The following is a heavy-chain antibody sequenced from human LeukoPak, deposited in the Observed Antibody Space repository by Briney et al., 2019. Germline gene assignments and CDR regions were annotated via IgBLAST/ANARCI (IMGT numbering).Heavy chain of an antibody. CDR3: ARDSEGYAHSYYYYYMDV. CDR1: GYSISSGYY. Sequence: SETLSLTCTVSGYSISSGYYWGWIRQPPGKGLEWIGSIYHSGSTYYNPSLKSRVTISVDTSKNQFSLKLSSVTAADTAVYYCARDSEGYAHSYYYYYMDVWGKGTTVTISS. V-gene: IGHV4-38-2*02. D-gene: IGHD5-12*01. CDR2: IYHSGST. J-gene: IGHJ6*03.